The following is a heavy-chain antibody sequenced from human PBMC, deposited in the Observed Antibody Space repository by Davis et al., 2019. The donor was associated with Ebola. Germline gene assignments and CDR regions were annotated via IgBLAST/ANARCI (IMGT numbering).Heavy chain of an antibody. J-gene: IGHJ5*02. V-gene: IGHV4-34*01. CDR3: ARTAKTSVSASGLGYTYFDP. Sequence: GSLRLSCAVYGGSFSEYLWSWIRQSPGKGLEWIGKISNGGVSDYNPSLKSRVIISVDPSKNQFSLRMNSLTAADAAIYYCARTAKTSVSASGLGYTYFDPWSQGTLVTVSS. CDR2: ISNGGVS. D-gene: IGHD1-1*01. CDR1: GGSFSEYL.